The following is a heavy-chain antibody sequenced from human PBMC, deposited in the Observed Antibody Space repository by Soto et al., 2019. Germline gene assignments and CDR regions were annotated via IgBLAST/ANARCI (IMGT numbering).Heavy chain of an antibody. CDR2: INAGNGNT. D-gene: IGHD4-17*01. CDR1: GYTFTSYA. J-gene: IGHJ5*02. V-gene: IGHV1-3*01. Sequence: GASVKVSCKASGYTFTSYAMHWVRQAPGQRLEWMGWINAGNGNTKYSQKFQGRVTITRDTSASTAYMELSSLRSEDTAVYYCARGGASYDYGGNSVSMALKSWFDPWGQGTLVTVSS. CDR3: ARGGASYDYGGNSVSMALKSWFDP.